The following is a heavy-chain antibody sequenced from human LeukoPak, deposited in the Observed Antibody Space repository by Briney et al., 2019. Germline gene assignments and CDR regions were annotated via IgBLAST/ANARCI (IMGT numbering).Heavy chain of an antibody. CDR3: ARDPDGYNYFDY. CDR1: GYTFTSYG. J-gene: IGHJ4*02. D-gene: IGHD5-24*01. Sequence: ASVKVSCKASGYTFTSYGISWVRQAPGQGLEWMGWISAYNGNTNYAQKLQGRVTMTTDTSTSTAYMELRSLRSEDTAVYYCARDPDGYNYFDYWGQGTLVTVSS. V-gene: IGHV1-18*01. CDR2: ISAYNGNT.